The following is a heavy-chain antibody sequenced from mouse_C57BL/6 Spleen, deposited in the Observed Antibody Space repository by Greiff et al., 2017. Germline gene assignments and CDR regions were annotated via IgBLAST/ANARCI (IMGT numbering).Heavy chain of an antibody. V-gene: IGHV1-15*01. CDR2: IDPETGGT. Sequence: QVQLQQSGAELVRPGASVTLSCKASGYTFTDYEMHWVKQTPVHGLEWIGAIDPETGGTAYNQKFKGKAILTADKSSSTAYMELRSLTSEDSAVYYCTSPYYSKDYWGKGTTRTVSS. D-gene: IGHD2-5*01. CDR1: GYTFTDYE. J-gene: IGHJ2*01. CDR3: TSPYYSKDY.